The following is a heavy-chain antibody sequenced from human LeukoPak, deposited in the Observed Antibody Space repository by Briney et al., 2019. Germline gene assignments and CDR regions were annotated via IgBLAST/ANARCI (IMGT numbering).Heavy chain of an antibody. CDR2: ISWNSGSI. Sequence: GGSLRLSCAASGFTFDDYAMHWVRQAPGKGLEWVSGISWNSGSIGYADSVKGRFTISRDNAKNSLYLQMNSLRAEDTAVYYCASGRSGSSDYWGQGTLVTVSS. V-gene: IGHV3-9*01. CDR3: ASGRSGSSDY. J-gene: IGHJ4*02. D-gene: IGHD1-26*01. CDR1: GFTFDDYA.